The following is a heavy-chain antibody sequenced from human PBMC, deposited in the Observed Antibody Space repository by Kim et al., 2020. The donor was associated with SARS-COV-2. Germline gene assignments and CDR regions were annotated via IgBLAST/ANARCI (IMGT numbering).Heavy chain of an antibody. CDR3: ARDGSGYSYGYGMDV. D-gene: IGHD5-18*01. V-gene: IGHV4-31*03. Sequence: SETLSLTCTVSAGSISSGGYYWSWIRQHPGKGLEWIGYIYYSGSTYYNPSLKSRVTISVDTSKNQFSLKLSSVTAADTAVYYCARDGSGYSYGYGMDVWGQGTTVTVSS. CDR2: IYYSGST. CDR1: AGSISSGGYY. J-gene: IGHJ6*02.